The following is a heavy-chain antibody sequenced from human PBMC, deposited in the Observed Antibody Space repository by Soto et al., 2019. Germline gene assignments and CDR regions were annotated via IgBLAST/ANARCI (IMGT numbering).Heavy chain of an antibody. CDR3: GRDTYYDGSGYHSGGVDF. Sequence: QVQLVESGGGSVKPGGSLRLSCAASGFTFGGFYMGWIRQARGRGLEWVSFISGSGGIIYLADSVKGRFAISRDNTKNSLYLQMNSLRAEDTAVYYCGRDTYYDGSGYHSGGVDFWGQGTLVTVSS. D-gene: IGHD3-22*01. CDR2: ISGSGGII. CDR1: GFTFGGFY. V-gene: IGHV3-11*01. J-gene: IGHJ4*02.